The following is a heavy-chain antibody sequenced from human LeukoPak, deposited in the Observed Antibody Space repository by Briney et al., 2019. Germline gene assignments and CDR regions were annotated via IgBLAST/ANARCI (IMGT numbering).Heavy chain of an antibody. CDR3: ARPPPYYYSSGKFYFDY. V-gene: IGHV5-51*01. CDR1: GYSFTSYW. Sequence: GESLKISCKGSGYSFTSYWIAWVRQMPGKGLEWMGIIYPDDSDTRYSPSFQGQVTILADKSISTAYLQWSSLKASGTAIYYCARPPPYYYSSGKFYFDYWGQGTLVTVSS. J-gene: IGHJ4*02. CDR2: IYPDDSDT. D-gene: IGHD3-10*01.